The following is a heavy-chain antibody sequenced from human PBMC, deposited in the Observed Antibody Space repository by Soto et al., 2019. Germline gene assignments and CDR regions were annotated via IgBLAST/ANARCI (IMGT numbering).Heavy chain of an antibody. Sequence: GGSLRLSCAASGFTFSSYAMSWVRQAPGKGLERVSAISGSGGSTYYADSVKGRFTIARDHSKNTLYLQMNSLRAEDTAVYYCAKVKGDYCSGGSCYGNYFDYWGQGTLVTVSS. CDR1: GFTFSSYA. CDR2: ISGSGGST. V-gene: IGHV3-23*01. CDR3: AKVKGDYCSGGSCYGNYFDY. J-gene: IGHJ4*02. D-gene: IGHD2-15*01.